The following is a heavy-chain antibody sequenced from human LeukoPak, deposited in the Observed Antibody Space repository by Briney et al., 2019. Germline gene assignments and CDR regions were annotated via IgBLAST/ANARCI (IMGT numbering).Heavy chain of an antibody. Sequence: GGSLRLSCAASGFTFGSFGMHWVRQAPGQGLEWVAVISFDGSNQYYADSVKGRFTIYRDNFKNTVYLQMNSPRAEETAVYYCAKSHPPTVTTEEGEYLQHWGQGTLVTVSS. CDR1: GFTFGSFG. J-gene: IGHJ1*01. CDR3: AKSHPPTVTTEEGEYLQH. CDR2: ISFDGSNQ. V-gene: IGHV3-30*18. D-gene: IGHD4-17*01.